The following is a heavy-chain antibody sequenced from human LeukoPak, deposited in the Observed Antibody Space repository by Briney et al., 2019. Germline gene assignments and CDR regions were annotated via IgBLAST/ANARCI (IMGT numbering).Heavy chain of an antibody. J-gene: IGHJ4*02. CDR1: GGSISSYY. CDR2: IYTSGST. V-gene: IGHV4-4*07. CDR3: ARSGFDSSSYHRDYFDY. Sequence: PSETLSLTCTVSGGSISSYYWSWIRQPAEKGLEWIGRIYTSGSTNYNPSLKSRVTMSVDTSKNQFSLKLSSVTAADTAVYYCARSGFDSSSYHRDYFDYWGQGTLVTVSS. D-gene: IGHD3-22*01.